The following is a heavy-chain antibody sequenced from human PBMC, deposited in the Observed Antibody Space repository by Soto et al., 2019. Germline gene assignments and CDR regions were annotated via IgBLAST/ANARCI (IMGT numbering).Heavy chain of an antibody. D-gene: IGHD3-3*01. Sequence: GGSLRLSCAASGFTFSSYAMSWVRQAPGKGLEWVSAISGSGGSTYYADSVKGRFTISRDNSKNTLYLQMNSLRAEDTAVYYCANDFWSGYFKSNWFDPWGQGTPVTVSS. V-gene: IGHV3-23*01. J-gene: IGHJ5*02. CDR3: ANDFWSGYFKSNWFDP. CDR1: GFTFSSYA. CDR2: ISGSGGST.